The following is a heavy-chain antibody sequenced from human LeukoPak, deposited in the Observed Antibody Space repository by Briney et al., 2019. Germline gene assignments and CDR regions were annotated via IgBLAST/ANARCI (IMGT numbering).Heavy chain of an antibody. CDR2: IKQDGSEK. J-gene: IGHJ5*02. CDR1: GFTFSIYW. Sequence: GGSLRLSCAASGFTFSIYWMTWVRQAPGKGLEWVANIKQDGSEKSSVDSAKGRFTISRDNAKNSLYLQMNSLRAEDTAVYYCVRGSSGTVVRGVSWAWFDPWGQGTLVTVSS. CDR3: VRGSSGTVVRGVSWAWFDP. V-gene: IGHV3-7*05. D-gene: IGHD3-10*01.